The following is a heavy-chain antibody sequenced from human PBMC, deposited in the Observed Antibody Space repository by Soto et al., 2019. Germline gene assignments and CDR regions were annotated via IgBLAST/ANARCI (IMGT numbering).Heavy chain of an antibody. CDR1: GFSFSSGYA. CDR3: VRPTYCSDSSGYTRCFNY. V-gene: IGHV3-72*01. J-gene: IGHJ4*02. Sequence: GGSLRLSCVASGFSFSSGYAMSWVRQAPGKGLGWVGRSRDRAQGYGTEYAACVKGRFTTSRDDSKNSVYLQMTSLKAEDTAVYYCVRPTYCSDSSGYTRCFNYWGQGTLVTVSS. D-gene: IGHD3-22*01. CDR2: SRDRAQGYGT.